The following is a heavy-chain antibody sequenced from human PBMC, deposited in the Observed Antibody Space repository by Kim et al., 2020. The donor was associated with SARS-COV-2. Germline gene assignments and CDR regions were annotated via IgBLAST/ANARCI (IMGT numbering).Heavy chain of an antibody. Sequence: GTYYADSVKGRFTISRDNSKNTLYLQMNSLRAEDTAVYYCTKAHSRQYLDYWGQGTLVTVSS. CDR2: GT. CDR3: TKAHSRQYLDY. D-gene: IGHD6-13*01. J-gene: IGHJ4*02. V-gene: IGHV3-23*01.